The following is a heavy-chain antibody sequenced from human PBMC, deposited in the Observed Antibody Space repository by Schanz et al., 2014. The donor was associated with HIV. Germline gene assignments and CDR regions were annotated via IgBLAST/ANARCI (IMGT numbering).Heavy chain of an antibody. J-gene: IGHJ6*02. CDR3: ALVGVWYYYGMDV. D-gene: IGHD2-8*01. V-gene: IGHV3-33*08. CDR2: MWYDGSNK. Sequence: VQLLESGGGLVQPGGSLRLSCAGSGFTFSSRAMSWVRQAPGKGLEWVAIMWYDGSNKDYADSVKGRFTISRDNSKNTLYLQMNSLRAEDTAVYYCALVGVWYYYGMDVWGHGTTVAVSS. CDR1: GFTFSSRA.